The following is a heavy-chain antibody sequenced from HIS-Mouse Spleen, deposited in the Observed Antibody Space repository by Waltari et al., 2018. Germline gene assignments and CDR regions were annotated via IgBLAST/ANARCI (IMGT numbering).Heavy chain of an antibody. J-gene: IGHJ5*02. CDR1: GFTFSSYG. CDR3: AKEYSSSHNWFDP. Sequence: QVQLVESGGGVVQPGRSLRLSCAASGFTFSSYGMHWVRQAPGKGLEWVAVRSDYGSNKYYADSVKGRFTISRDNSKNTLYLQMNSLRAEDTAVYYCAKEYSSSHNWFDPWGQGTLVTVSS. D-gene: IGHD6-13*01. V-gene: IGHV3-30*18. CDR2: RSDYGSNK.